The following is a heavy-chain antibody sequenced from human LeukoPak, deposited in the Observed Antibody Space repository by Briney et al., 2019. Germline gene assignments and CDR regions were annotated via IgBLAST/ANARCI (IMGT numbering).Heavy chain of an antibody. Sequence: GGSLRLSCAASGFTFSSYAMSWVRQAPGKGLEWVSAISGSGGSTYYADSVKGRFTISRDNSKNTLYLQMNSLRAEDTAVYYCAKGTQYYYDSSGYDYWDQGTLVTVSS. CDR1: GFTFSSYA. CDR2: ISGSGGST. J-gene: IGHJ4*02. D-gene: IGHD3-22*01. V-gene: IGHV3-23*01. CDR3: AKGTQYYYDSSGYDY.